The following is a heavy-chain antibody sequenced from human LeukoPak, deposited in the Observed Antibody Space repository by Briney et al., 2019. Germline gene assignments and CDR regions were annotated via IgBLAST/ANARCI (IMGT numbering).Heavy chain of an antibody. Sequence: ASVKVSCKASGYTFTSYYMHWVRQAPGQGLEWMGIINPSGGSTSYAQKFQGRVTMTRDTSTSTVYMELSSLRSEDTAVYYCARVHTMILMVRRGGRFDPWGQGTLVTVSS. CDR1: GYTFTSYY. V-gene: IGHV1-46*03. D-gene: IGHD3-22*01. J-gene: IGHJ5*02. CDR3: ARVHTMILMVRRGGRFDP. CDR2: INPSGGST.